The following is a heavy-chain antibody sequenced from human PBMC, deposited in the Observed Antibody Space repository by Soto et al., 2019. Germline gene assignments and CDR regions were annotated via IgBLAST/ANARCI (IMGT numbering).Heavy chain of an antibody. V-gene: IGHV4-59*01. CDR1: GGSISSYY. D-gene: IGHD6-6*01. CDR2: IYYSGST. Sequence: SETLSLTCTVSGGSISSYYWSWIRQPPGKGLEWIGYIYYSGSTNYNPSLKSRVTISVDTSKNQFSLKLSSVTAADTAVYYCGRDSGAARAYYYYGMDVWGQGTTVTVSS. J-gene: IGHJ6*02. CDR3: GRDSGAARAYYYYGMDV.